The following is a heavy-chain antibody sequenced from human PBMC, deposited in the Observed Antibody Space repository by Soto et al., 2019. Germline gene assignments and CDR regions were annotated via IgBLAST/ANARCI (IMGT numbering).Heavy chain of an antibody. Sequence: SETLSLTCPLSGDSIISIYHWAWIRQPPGRGLEWIASIYHTGTTYYTPSLKSRVTISVDTSKNQFSLRLSSVTAADSAVYFCAGGREIDRFDYWGQGVVVTVSS. V-gene: IGHV4-38-2*01. CDR2: IYHTGTT. CDR1: GDSIISIYH. D-gene: IGHD1-26*01. J-gene: IGHJ4*02. CDR3: AGGREIDRFDY.